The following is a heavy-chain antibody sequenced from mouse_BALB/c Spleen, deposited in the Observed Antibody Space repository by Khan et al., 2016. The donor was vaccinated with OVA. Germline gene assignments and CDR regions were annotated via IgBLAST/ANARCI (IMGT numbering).Heavy chain of an antibody. J-gene: IGHJ3*01. CDR3: AREGAAWFPY. Sequence: QVQLKQSGAELARPGASVNLSCKASGYTFTDYYINWMRQRTGQGLEWIGEISPGSDKTYYNEKFKGKATLTVDKSSSTAYMQLSSLTSEDSAVYFCAREGAAWFPYWGQGTLVTVSA. V-gene: IGHV1-77*01. CDR1: GYTFTDYY. CDR2: ISPGSDKT.